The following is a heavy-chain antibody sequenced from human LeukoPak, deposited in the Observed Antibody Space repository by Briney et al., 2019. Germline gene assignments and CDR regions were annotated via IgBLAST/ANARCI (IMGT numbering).Heavy chain of an antibody. CDR1: GGSFSGYY. V-gene: IGHV4-34*01. D-gene: IGHD3-10*01. CDR3: ARRVREVEYGSGSYSIYYYYYMDV. CDR2: INHSGST. J-gene: IGHJ6*03. Sequence: SETLSLTCAVYGGSFSGYYWSWIRQPPGKGLEWIGEINHSGSTNYNPSLKSRVTISVDTSKNQFSLKLSSVTAADTAVYYCARRVREVEYGSGSYSIYYYYYMDVWGKGTTVTISS.